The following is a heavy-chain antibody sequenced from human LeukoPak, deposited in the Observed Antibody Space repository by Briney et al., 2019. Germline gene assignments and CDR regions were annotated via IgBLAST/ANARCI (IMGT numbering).Heavy chain of an antibody. CDR2: INHSGST. J-gene: IGHJ4*02. CDR1: GGSFSGFY. D-gene: IGHD4-4*01. CDR3: AREGVVTTKYCFDY. Sequence: PSETLSLTCAVYGGSFSGFYWSWIRQPPGKGLEWIGEINHSGSTNYNPSLKSRVTISVDTSKNQFSLKLSSVTAADTAVYYCAREGVVTTKYCFDYWGQGTLVTVSS. V-gene: IGHV4-34*01.